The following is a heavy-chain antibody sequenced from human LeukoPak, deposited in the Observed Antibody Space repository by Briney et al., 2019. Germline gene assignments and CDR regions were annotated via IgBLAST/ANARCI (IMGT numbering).Heavy chain of an antibody. CDR3: ARETQVAASSNWFDP. J-gene: IGHJ5*02. CDR2: ISAYNGNT. D-gene: IGHD2-15*01. CDR1: GYTVTSYG. Sequence: EASVKVSCKASGYTVTSYGISWVRQAPGQGPEWMGWISAYNGNTNYAQKLQGRVTMTTDTSTSTAYMELRSLRSDDTAVYYCARETQVAASSNWFDPWGQGTLVTVSS. V-gene: IGHV1-18*01.